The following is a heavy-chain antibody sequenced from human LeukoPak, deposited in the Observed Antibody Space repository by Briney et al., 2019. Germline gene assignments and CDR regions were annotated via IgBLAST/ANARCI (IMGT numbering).Heavy chain of an antibody. J-gene: IGHJ4*02. CDR1: GFTFSSYG. Sequence: SGGSLRLSCAASGFTFSSYGMHWVRQAPGKGLEWVAVISYDGSNKYYADSVKGRFTISRDNSKNTLYLQMNSLRAEDTAVYYCAKARVFLALLLWGQGTLVTVSS. CDR2: ISYDGSNK. CDR3: AKARVFLALLL. V-gene: IGHV3-30*18. D-gene: IGHD3-3*01.